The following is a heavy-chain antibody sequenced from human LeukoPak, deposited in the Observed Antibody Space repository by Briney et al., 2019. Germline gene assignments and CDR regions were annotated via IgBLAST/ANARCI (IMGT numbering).Heavy chain of an antibody. CDR1: GSSISSGDYY. V-gene: IGHV4-30-4*01. D-gene: IGHD2-15*01. CDR2: IYYSGST. CDR3: XSLVCSGGSCYQFDY. Sequence: PSQTLSLTCTVSGSSISSGDYYWSWIRQPPGKGLEWIGYIYYSGSTYYNPSLKSRVTISVDTSKNQLSLKLSSVTAADTAVYXXXSLVCSGGSCYQFDYWGQGTLVTVSS. J-gene: IGHJ4*02.